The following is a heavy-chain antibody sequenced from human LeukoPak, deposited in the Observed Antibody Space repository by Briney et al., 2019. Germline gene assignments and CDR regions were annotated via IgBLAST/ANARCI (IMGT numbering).Heavy chain of an antibody. D-gene: IGHD3-10*01. V-gene: IGHV4-30-4*01. CDR2: IYYRGST. CDR3: AREGRWFGEFDY. Sequence: SQTLSLTCTVSGGSISSGGYYWSWIRQPPGKGLEWIGYIYYRGSTYYNPSLKSRVTISVDTSKNQFSLKLSSVTAADTAVYYCAREGRWFGEFDYWGQGTVVTVSS. J-gene: IGHJ4*02. CDR1: GGSISSGGYY.